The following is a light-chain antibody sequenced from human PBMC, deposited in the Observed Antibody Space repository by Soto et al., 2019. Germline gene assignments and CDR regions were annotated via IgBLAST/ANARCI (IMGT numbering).Light chain of an antibody. V-gene: IGKV3-20*01. CDR3: QQHFHGPIT. J-gene: IGKJ5*01. CDR1: QGVSSSY. Sequence: IGLTQTPGAMCWSAGERRARSCRASQGVSSSYLAWYQQKPGQAPRLLIYGASSRAAGIPDRFSASSSGTDFTLTISRLEPEDFAVYSCQQHFHGPITFGQGTRLEI. CDR2: GAS.